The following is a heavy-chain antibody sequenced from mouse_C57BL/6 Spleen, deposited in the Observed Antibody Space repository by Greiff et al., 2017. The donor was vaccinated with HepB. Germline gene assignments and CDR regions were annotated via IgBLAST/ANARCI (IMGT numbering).Heavy chain of an antibody. V-gene: IGHV1-7*01. D-gene: IGHD3-1*01. J-gene: IGHJ4*01. CDR3: ARFLGKDYYAMDY. CDR2: INPSSGYT. Sequence: VQLVESGAELAKPGASVKLSCKASGYTFTSYWMHWVKQRPGQGLEWIGYINPSSGYTKYNQKFKDKATLIADKSSSTAYMQLSSLTYEDSAVYYCARFLGKDYYAMDYWGQGTSVTVSS. CDR1: GYTFTSYW.